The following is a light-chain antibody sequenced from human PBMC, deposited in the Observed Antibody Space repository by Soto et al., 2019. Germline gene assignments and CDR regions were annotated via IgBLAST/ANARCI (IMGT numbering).Light chain of an antibody. V-gene: IGLV2-14*01. CDR1: SGDVGGYNY. CDR3: SSYTSSSTLVV. J-gene: IGLJ2*01. CDR2: EVS. Sequence: QSVLTQPASVSGSPGQSITISCTGTSGDVGGYNYVSWNQQHPGKAPKLMIYEVSNRPSGVSNRFSGSKSGNTASLTISGLQAEDEADYYCSSYTSSSTLVVFGGGTKLTVL.